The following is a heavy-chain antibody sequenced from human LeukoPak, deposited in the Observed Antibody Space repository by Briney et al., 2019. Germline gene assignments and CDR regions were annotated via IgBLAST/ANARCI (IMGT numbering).Heavy chain of an antibody. CDR2: ISASGGST. CDR3: AKAERETRRSIVLMVYAPFDY. J-gene: IGHJ4*02. CDR1: GFTFSSYD. D-gene: IGHD2-8*01. Sequence: WETLTLSCAASGFTFSSYDMSWVRQPPGKGLEWVASISASGGSTYYADSVKGRSTISRNNSKNTVYLQMNSLRAEDTAVYSCAKAERETRRSIVLMVYAPFDYWGQGTLVTVSS. V-gene: IGHV3-23*01.